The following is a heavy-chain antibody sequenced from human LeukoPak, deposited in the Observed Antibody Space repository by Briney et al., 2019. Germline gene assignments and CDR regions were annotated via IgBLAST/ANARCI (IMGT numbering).Heavy chain of an antibody. Sequence: GGSLRLSCAASGFTFSSYAMHWVRQAPGKGLEYVSAISSNGGSTYYANSVKGRFTISRDNSKNTLYLQMNSLRAEDTAVYYCAKDNSNYYDNTGYWGQGTLVTVSS. CDR2: ISSNGGST. CDR3: AKDNSNYYDNTGY. D-gene: IGHD3-22*01. J-gene: IGHJ4*02. CDR1: GFTFSSYA. V-gene: IGHV3-64*01.